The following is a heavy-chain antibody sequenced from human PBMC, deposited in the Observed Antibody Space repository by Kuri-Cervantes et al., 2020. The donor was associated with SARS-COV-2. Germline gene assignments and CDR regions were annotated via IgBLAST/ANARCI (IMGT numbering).Heavy chain of an antibody. V-gene: IGHV3-21*01. Sequence: GESLKISCAASGFTFSSYSMNWVRQAPGEGLEWVSSISSSSSYMYDADSVKGRFTISRDNAKNSLYLQMNSLRAEDTAVYYCASAGADAFDIWGQGTMVTVSS. D-gene: IGHD3-10*01. CDR2: ISSSSSYM. CDR1: GFTFSSYS. CDR3: ASAGADAFDI. J-gene: IGHJ3*02.